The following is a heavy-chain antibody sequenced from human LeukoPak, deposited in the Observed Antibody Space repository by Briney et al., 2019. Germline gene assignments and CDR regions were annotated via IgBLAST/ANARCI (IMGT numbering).Heavy chain of an antibody. J-gene: IGHJ4*02. Sequence: GGSLRLSCAASGFTFSSYSMNWVRQAPGKGLEWVSSISSSSSYIYYADSVKGRFTISRDNAKNSLYLQMNSLRAEDTAVYYCARDPYLLPPFKDEPDYWGQGTLVTVSS. CDR2: ISSSSSYI. D-gene: IGHD1-14*01. CDR3: ARDPYLLPPFKDEPDY. CDR1: GFTFSSYS. V-gene: IGHV3-21*01.